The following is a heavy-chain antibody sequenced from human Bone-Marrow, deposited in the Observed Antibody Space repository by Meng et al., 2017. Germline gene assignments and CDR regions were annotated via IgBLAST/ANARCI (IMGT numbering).Heavy chain of an antibody. CDR1: GFTFSSYS. CDR2: ISSSSSYI. CDR3: AREFRDGYSYGYSGYYFDY. J-gene: IGHJ4*02. D-gene: IGHD5-18*01. V-gene: IGHV3-21*01. Sequence: GETLKISCAASGFTFSSYSMNWVRQAPGKGLEWVSSISSSSSYIYYADSVKGRFTISRDNSKNTLYLQMNSLRAEDTAVYYCAREFRDGYSYGYSGYYFDYWGQGTLVTVSS.